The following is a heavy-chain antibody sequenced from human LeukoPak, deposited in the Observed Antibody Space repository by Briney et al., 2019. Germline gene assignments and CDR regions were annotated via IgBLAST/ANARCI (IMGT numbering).Heavy chain of an antibody. CDR2: IYYSGNT. J-gene: IGHJ4*02. CDR1: GGSISSGDYY. CDR3: ARGMRGGSSGWFDF. Sequence: SQTLSLTCTVSGGSISSGDYYWSWIRQPPGKGLEWIGYIYYSGNTNYNPSLKSRVTISVDTSKNQFSLKLSSVTAADTAVYYCARGMRGGSSGWFDFWGQGTLVTVSS. D-gene: IGHD6-19*01. V-gene: IGHV4-61*08.